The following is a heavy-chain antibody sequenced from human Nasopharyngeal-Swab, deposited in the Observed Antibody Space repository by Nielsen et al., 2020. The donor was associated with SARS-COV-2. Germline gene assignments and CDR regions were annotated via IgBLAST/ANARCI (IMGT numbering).Heavy chain of an antibody. J-gene: IGHJ4*02. V-gene: IGHV3-23*01. CDR1: GFTFSSYA. CDR2: ISGSGGST. CDR3: AKGPFRKCELLPWDY. Sequence: GGSLRLSCAASGFTFSSYAMSWVRQAPGKGLEWVSAISGSGGSTYYADSVKGRFTISRDNPKNTLYLQMNSLRAEDTAVYYCAKGPFRKCELLPWDYWGQGTLVTVSS. D-gene: IGHD1-26*01.